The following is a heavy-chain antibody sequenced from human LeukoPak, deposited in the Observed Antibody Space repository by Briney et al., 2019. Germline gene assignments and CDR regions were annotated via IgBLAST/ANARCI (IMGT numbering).Heavy chain of an antibody. V-gene: IGHV3-73*01. CDR3: TRPSIYDY. J-gene: IGHJ4*02. D-gene: IGHD6-6*01. CDR1: GFTFSSYG. CDR2: IRSKANSYAT. Sequence: GRSLRLSCAASGFTFSSYGMHWVRQASGKGLEWVGRIRSKANSYATAYAASVKGRFTISRDDSKNTAYLQMNSLKTEDTAVYYCTRPSIYDYWGQGTLVTVSS.